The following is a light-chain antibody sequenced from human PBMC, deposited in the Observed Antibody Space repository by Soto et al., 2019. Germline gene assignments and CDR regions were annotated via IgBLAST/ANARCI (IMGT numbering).Light chain of an antibody. CDR3: LLSYSGTNWV. Sequence: QAVVTQGPSLTVSPGGTVTLTCGSSTGAVTSGHYPYWFQQKPGQAPRTLIYDTTNKHSWTPARFSGSLLGGKAALTLAGAQTDDEADYYCLLSYSGTNWVFGGGTQLTVL. V-gene: IGLV7-46*01. CDR2: DTT. CDR1: TGAVTSGHY. J-gene: IGLJ3*02.